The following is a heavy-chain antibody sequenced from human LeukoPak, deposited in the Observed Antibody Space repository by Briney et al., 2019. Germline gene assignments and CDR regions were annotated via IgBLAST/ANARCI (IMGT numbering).Heavy chain of an antibody. J-gene: IGHJ6*03. V-gene: IGHV1-18*01. CDR2: ISAYNGNT. CDR3: ARRGKGLGYYMDV. CDR1: GYTFTSYG. D-gene: IGHD3-16*01. Sequence: ASVKVSCKASGYTFTSYGISWVRQAPGQGLEWMGWISAYNGNTNYAQKFQGRVTMTRNTSISTAYMELSSLTSEDTAVYYCARRGKGLGYYMDVWGKGTTVTISS.